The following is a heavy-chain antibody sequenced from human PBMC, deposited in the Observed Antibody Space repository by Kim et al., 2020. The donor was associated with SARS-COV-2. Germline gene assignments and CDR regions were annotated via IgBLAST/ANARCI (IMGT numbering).Heavy chain of an antibody. CDR2: IYYGGST. CDR3: ARTYSIQRGGLDV. D-gene: IGHD4-4*01. CDR1: GGSISSYY. Sequence: SETLSLTCTVSGGSISSYYWSWIRQPPGKGLEWIGYIYYGGSTNYNPSLKSRVTISVDTSKKQFSLKLSSVTAADTALYYCARTYSIQRGGLDVWGQGTTVTVSS. V-gene: IGHV4-59*01. J-gene: IGHJ6*02.